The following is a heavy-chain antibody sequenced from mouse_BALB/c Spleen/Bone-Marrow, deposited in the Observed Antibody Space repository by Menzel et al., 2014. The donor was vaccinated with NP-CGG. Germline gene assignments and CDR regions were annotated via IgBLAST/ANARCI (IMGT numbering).Heavy chain of an antibody. CDR2: IAAGSGGT. D-gene: IGHD1-1*01. Sequence: LSESGGRLVTPGGSLTLTCTVSGIDVTRQAMGWVRQAPGEGLEWIGDIAAGSGGTWYASWVKGRFTISKTSTTVDLKMTSLTTEDTATYFCARVRSDGSNDYYFDLWSQGTLVTVSS. V-gene: IGHV5-12-1*01. J-gene: IGHJ2*01. CDR1: GIDVTRQA. CDR3: ARVRSDGSNDYYFDL.